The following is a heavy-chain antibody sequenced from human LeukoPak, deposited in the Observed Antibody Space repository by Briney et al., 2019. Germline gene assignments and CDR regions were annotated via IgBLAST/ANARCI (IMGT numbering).Heavy chain of an antibody. CDR1: GFTFSNCA. CDR2: TSGTGVST. J-gene: IGHJ4*02. V-gene: IGHV3-23*01. Sequence: SGGSLRLSCAASGFTFSNCAMSWVRQGSGKGLEWVSTTSGTGVSTSYADSVKGRFTISRDNSRNTLYLQMNSLRAEDTAVYYCAKEGIKWEPPIPYVDYFDYWGQGTLVTVSS. CDR3: AKEGIKWEPPIPYVDYFDY. D-gene: IGHD1-26*01.